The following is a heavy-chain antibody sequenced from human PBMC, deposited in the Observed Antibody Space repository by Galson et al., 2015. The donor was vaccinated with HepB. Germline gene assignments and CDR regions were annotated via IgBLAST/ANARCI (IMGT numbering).Heavy chain of an antibody. D-gene: IGHD3-16*01. Sequence: SVKVSCKASGGTFSSYGISWVRQAPGQGLEWMGGIIPIFGTANHAQKFQGRVTITADESTSTAYMELSSLRSEDTAVYYCARDVKIGLYDYWGQGTLVTVSS. CDR2: IIPIFGTA. J-gene: IGHJ4*02. CDR3: ARDVKIGLYDY. V-gene: IGHV1-69*13. CDR1: GGTFSSYG.